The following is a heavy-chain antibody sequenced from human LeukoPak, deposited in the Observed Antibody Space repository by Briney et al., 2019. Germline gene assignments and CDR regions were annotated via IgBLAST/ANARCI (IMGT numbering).Heavy chain of an antibody. CDR1: GFTFSSYS. V-gene: IGHV3-48*04. J-gene: IGHJ4*02. CDR3: AREYCSGGSCYSD. D-gene: IGHD2-15*01. Sequence: PGGSLRLSCAASGFTFSSYSMNWVRQAPGKGLEWVSYVSSSSSTIYYADSVKGRFTISRDNAKNSLYLQMNSLRAEDTAVYYCAREYCSGGSCYSDWGQGTLVTVSS. CDR2: VSSSSSTI.